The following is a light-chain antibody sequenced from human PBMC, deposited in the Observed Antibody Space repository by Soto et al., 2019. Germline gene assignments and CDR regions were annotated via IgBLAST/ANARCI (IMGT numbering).Light chain of an antibody. J-gene: IGLJ1*01. CDR2: EVS. V-gene: IGLV2-14*01. CDR3: SSYTVTSTPYV. CDR1: SSDVGGHNF. Sequence: QSVLTQPASVSGSPGQSITISRTGTSSDVGGHNFVSWFRQYPGQAPQLLISEVSNRPSGVSHRFSGSKSGNTASLTISGLRPDDEADYFCSSYTVTSTPYVFGTGTKVTVL.